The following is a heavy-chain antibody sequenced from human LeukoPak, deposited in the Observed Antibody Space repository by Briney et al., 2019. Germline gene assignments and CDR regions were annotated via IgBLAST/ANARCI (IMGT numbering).Heavy chain of an antibody. D-gene: IGHD3-22*01. V-gene: IGHV1-69*04. J-gene: IGHJ5*02. CDR2: IIPILGIA. CDR1: GYTFTGYY. CDR3: AREGSYYPFDP. Sequence: SVKVSCKASGYTFTGYYMHWVRQAPGQGLEWMGRIIPILGIANYAQKFQGRVTITADKSTSTAYMELSSLRSEDTAVYYCAREGSYYPFDPWGQGTLVTVSS.